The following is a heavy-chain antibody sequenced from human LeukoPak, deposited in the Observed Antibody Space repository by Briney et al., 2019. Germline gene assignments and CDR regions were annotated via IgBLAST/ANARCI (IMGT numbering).Heavy chain of an antibody. CDR1: GFTFSSHW. V-gene: IGHV3-74*01. J-gene: IGHJ4*02. CDR3: ARGGEGYNGPGFN. CDR2: VNTDGSSI. D-gene: IGHD5-12*01. Sequence: GGSLRLSCAASGFTFSSHWMHWVRQAPGKGLVWVSRVNTDGSSINYADSVKGRFTISRDNAKNTLYLQMNSLRAEDTAVYYCARGGEGYNGPGFNWGQGTLVTVSS.